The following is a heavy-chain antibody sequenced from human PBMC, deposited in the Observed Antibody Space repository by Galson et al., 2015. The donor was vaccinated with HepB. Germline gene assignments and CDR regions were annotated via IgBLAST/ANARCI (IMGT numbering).Heavy chain of an antibody. D-gene: IGHD3-9*01. CDR2: ISWNSGSI. Sequence: SLRLSCAASGFTFDDYAMHWVRQAPGKGLEWVSGISWNSGSIGYADSVKGRFTISRDNAKNSLYLQMSSLRAEDTAVYYCAKDQAVRYFDWWGPDAFDIWGQGTMVTVSS. CDR1: GFTFDDYA. J-gene: IGHJ3*02. V-gene: IGHV3-9*01. CDR3: AKDQAVRYFDWWGPDAFDI.